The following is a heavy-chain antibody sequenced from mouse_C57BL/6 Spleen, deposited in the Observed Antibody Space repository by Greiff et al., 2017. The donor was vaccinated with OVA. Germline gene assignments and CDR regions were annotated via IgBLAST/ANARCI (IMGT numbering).Heavy chain of an antibody. V-gene: IGHV3-1*01. Sequence: EVQRVESGPGMVKPSQSLSLTCTVTGYSITSGYDWHWIRHFPGNKLEWMGYISYSGSTNYNPSLKSRISITHDTSKNHFFLKLNSVTTEDTATYYCARGYSNYFDYWGQGTTLTVSS. CDR1: GYSITSGYD. CDR3: ARGYSNYFDY. CDR2: ISYSGST. J-gene: IGHJ2*01. D-gene: IGHD2-5*01.